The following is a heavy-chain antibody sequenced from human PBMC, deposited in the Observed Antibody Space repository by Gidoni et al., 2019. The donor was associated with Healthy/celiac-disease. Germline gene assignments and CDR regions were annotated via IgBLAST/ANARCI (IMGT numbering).Heavy chain of an antibody. D-gene: IGHD4-4*01. J-gene: IGHJ3*02. V-gene: IGHV3-66*01. CDR1: GFTVSSNY. Sequence: EVQLVESGGGLVQPGGSLRLPCAASGFTVSSNYMSWVRQAPGKGLEWVSVIYSGGSTYYADSVKGRFTISRDNSKNTLYLQMNSLRAEDTAVYYCARVGSVTTTGSAFDIWGQGTMVTVSS. CDR2: IYSGGST. CDR3: ARVGSVTTTGSAFDI.